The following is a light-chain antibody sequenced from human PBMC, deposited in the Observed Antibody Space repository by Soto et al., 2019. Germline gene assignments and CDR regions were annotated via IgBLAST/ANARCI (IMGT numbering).Light chain of an antibody. V-gene: IGKV1-33*01. CDR3: QQYGDLKAYT. Sequence: DIQMTQSPSSLSASVGDRVTITCQANQDISNYLNWYQQEPGKAPKLLIYDASNLKSGVPSRFSGSGSGTDFTFIIDGLQPEDIATYFCQQYGDLKAYTFGQGTKLEIK. CDR1: QDISNY. J-gene: IGKJ2*01. CDR2: DAS.